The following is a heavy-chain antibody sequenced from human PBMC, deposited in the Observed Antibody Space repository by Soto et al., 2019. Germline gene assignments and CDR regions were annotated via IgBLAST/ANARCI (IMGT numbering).Heavy chain of an antibody. Sequence: GGSLRLSCAASGFTFSSYAMSWVRQAPGKGLEWVSAISGSGGSTYYADSVKGRFTISRDNSKNTLYLQMNSLRAEDTAVYYCAKDLEDIVVVPAALYYFDYWGQGTLVTVSS. J-gene: IGHJ4*02. CDR1: GFTFSSYA. D-gene: IGHD2-2*01. V-gene: IGHV3-23*01. CDR3: AKDLEDIVVVPAALYYFDY. CDR2: ISGSGGST.